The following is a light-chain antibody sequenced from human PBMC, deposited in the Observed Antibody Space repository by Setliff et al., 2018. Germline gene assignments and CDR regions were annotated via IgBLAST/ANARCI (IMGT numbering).Light chain of an antibody. CDR1: SSNIGNSY. CDR2: DNN. CDR3: ATWDFSLRGVV. Sequence: QSALTQPPSVSAAPRQKVTISRSGSSSNIGNSYVSWYQQLPGTAPKLHIYDNNKRPSGIPDRFSGSKSGTSGTLGITGLQTGDEADYYCATWDFSLRGVVFGGGTQLTVL. V-gene: IGLV1-51*01. J-gene: IGLJ2*01.